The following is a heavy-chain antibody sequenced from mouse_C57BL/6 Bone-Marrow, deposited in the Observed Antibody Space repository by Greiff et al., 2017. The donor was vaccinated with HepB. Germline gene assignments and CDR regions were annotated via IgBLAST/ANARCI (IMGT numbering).Heavy chain of an antibody. CDR2: ISYDGSN. V-gene: IGHV3-6*01. J-gene: IGHJ2*01. Sequence: EVKLQESGPGLVKPSQSLSLTCSVTGYSITSGYYWNWIRQFPGNKLEWMGYISYDGSNNYNPSLKNRISITRDTSKNQFFLKLNSVTTEDTDTYYCASTHYFDYWGQGTTLTVSS. CDR1: GYSITSGYY. CDR3: ASTHYFDY.